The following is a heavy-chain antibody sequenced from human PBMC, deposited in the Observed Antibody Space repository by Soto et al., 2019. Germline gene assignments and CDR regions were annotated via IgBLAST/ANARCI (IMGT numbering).Heavy chain of an antibody. CDR3: ARESVVAATPGFAP. Sequence: QVQLVQSGAEVKKPGASVKVSCKASGYTFTSYAMHWVRQAPGQRLEWMGWINAGNGNTKYSQKFQGRVTITRDTSASTAYMELSSLRYEDTAVYYCARESVVAATPGFAPRGQGTLVTVSS. J-gene: IGHJ5*02. V-gene: IGHV1-3*01. CDR1: GYTFTSYA. D-gene: IGHD2-15*01. CDR2: INAGNGNT.